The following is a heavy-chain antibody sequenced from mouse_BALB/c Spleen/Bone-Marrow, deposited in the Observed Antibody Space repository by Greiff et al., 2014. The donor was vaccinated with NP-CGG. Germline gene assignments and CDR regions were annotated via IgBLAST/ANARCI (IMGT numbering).Heavy chain of an antibody. Sequence: EVQLVESGPGLVKPSQSLSLTCSVPGYSITSDYYWNWIRQFPGNKLEWMAYIRYDGSNNYNPSLKNRISITRDTSKNQFFLKLNSVTSEDTATYYCARLRGSNYGYFDVWGAGTTVTVSS. CDR1: GYSITSDYY. CDR2: IRYDGSN. CDR3: ARLRGSNYGYFDV. V-gene: IGHV3-6*02. J-gene: IGHJ1*01. D-gene: IGHD1-1*01.